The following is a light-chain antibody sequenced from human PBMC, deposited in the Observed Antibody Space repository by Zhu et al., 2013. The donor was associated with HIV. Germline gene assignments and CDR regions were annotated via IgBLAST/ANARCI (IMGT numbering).Light chain of an antibody. J-gene: IGKJ1*01. Sequence: DVVLTQSPPTLLVTLGRPASISCTSSQSLVHGDGNTYLIWFHQRPGQSPRRLIHKVFNRDSGVPDRFSGSGSGTDFTLTISRVEAEDVGLYYCLQGTHWPHTFGQGTKVEIK. CDR1: QSLVHGDGNTY. V-gene: IGKV2-30*02. CDR3: LQGTHWPHT. CDR2: KVF.